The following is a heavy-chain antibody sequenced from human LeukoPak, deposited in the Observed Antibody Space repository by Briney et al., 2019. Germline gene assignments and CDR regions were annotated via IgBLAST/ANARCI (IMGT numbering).Heavy chain of an antibody. CDR1: GYTFTSYG. D-gene: IGHD4-17*01. CDR2: TNPNSGNT. V-gene: IGHV1-8*01. CDR3: ARAPTVTTYGMDV. Sequence: ASVKVSCKASGYTFTSYGINWVRQAPGQGLEWMGWTNPNSGNTDSAQKLHGRVTTTRNTSISTAYMELSSLRSEDTGVYYCARAPTVTTYGMDVWGQGTTVTVSS. J-gene: IGHJ6*02.